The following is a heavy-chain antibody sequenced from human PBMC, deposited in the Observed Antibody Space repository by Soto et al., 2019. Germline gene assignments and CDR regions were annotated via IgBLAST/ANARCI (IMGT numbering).Heavy chain of an antibody. D-gene: IGHD6-19*01. V-gene: IGHV3-74*01. CDR2: INSDESST. Sequence: EVQLVESGGGLVQPGGSLRLSCAASEFTFSSYWMHWVRQAPGKGLVWVSRINSDESSTNYADSVKGRFTISRDNAKNTLYLQMDRLRAEDTAVYYCARATLSSGWFDYWGQGTLVTVSS. CDR3: ARATLSSGWFDY. CDR1: EFTFSSYW. J-gene: IGHJ4*02.